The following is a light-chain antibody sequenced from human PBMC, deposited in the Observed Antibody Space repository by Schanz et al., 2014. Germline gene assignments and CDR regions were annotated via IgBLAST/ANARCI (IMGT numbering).Light chain of an antibody. J-gene: IGKJ1*01. V-gene: IGKV3D-15*01. CDR1: QTVSSN. Sequence: EIVLTQSPVILSLSPGERATLSCRASQTVSSNSLGWYQQKRGQVPRLLIYSASRRANGIPDRFSGSGSGTEFTLTISSLQSEDFAVYYCQHYNNWLGTFGQGTKVEIK. CDR3: QHYNNWLGT. CDR2: SAS.